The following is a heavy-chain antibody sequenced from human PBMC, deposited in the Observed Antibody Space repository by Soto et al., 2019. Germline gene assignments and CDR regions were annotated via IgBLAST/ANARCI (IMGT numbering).Heavy chain of an antibody. CDR2: IIPIFGTA. CDR3: SRRMATKTQRYYYYGMDV. CDR1: GGTFSSYA. J-gene: IGHJ6*02. Sequence: SVKVSCKASGGTFSSYAISWVRQAPGQGLEWMGGIIPIFGTANYAQKFQGRVTITADESTSTAYMELSSLRSEDTAVYYCSRRMATKTQRYYYYGMDVWGQGTTVTVSS. V-gene: IGHV1-69*13. D-gene: IGHD5-12*01.